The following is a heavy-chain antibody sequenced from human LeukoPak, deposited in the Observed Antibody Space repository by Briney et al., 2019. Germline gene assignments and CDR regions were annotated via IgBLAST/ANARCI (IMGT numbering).Heavy chain of an antibody. CDR2: IIPILGIA. CDR1: GGTFSSYA. J-gene: IGHJ4*02. D-gene: IGHD4-17*01. V-gene: IGHV1-69*04. CDR3: AGTIDDYGDYEGY. Sequence: SSVKVSCKASGGTFSSYAISWVRQAPGQGLEWMGRIIPILGIANYAQKFQGRVTITADKSTSTAYMELSSLRSEDTAVYYCAGTIDDYGDYEGYWGQGTLVTVSS.